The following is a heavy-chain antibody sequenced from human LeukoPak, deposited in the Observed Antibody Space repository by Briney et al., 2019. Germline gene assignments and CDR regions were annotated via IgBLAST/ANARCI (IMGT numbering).Heavy chain of an antibody. V-gene: IGHV4-38-2*02. D-gene: IGHD3-16*02. CDR3: ARDDYDYVWGSYRYSGAFDI. J-gene: IGHJ3*02. Sequence: SETLSLTCAVSGYSISSGYYWGWIRPPPGEGLEWIGSIYHSGSTYYNPSLKSRVTISVDTSKNQFSLKLSSVTAADTAVYYCARDDYDYVWGSYRYSGAFDIWGQGTMVTVSS. CDR1: GYSISSGYY. CDR2: IYHSGST.